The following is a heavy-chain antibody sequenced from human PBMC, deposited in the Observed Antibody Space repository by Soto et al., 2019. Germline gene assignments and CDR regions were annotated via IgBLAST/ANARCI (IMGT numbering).Heavy chain of an antibody. CDR3: ARAGGAVASTYYYYGMDV. V-gene: IGHV4-59*01. D-gene: IGHD6-19*01. Sequence: QVQLQESGPGLVKPSETLSLTCTVSGGSISSYYWSWIRQPPGKGLEWIGYIYYSGSTNYNPSLKSRVTISVDTYKNQFSLKLSSVTAADTAVYYCARAGGAVASTYYYYGMDVWGQGTTVTVSS. CDR1: GGSISSYY. J-gene: IGHJ6*02. CDR2: IYYSGST.